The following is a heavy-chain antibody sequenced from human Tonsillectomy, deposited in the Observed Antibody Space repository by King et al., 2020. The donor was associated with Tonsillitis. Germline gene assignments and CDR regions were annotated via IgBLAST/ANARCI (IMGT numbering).Heavy chain of an antibody. Sequence: VQLVESGGGLVQPGGSLKLSCAASGFTFSGSAMHWVRQASGKGLDWVGRIRSKANSYATAYTASVKGRFTISRDDSKNTAYLQMNSLKTEDTAVYYCSRDYYDSSGYYYGDYWGQGTLVTVSS. CDR2: IRSKANSYAT. J-gene: IGHJ4*02. CDR1: GFTFSGSA. D-gene: IGHD3-22*01. V-gene: IGHV3-73*01. CDR3: SRDYYDSSGYYYGDY.